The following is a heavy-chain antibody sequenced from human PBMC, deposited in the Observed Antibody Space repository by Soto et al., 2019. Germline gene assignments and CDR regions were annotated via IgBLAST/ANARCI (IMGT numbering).Heavy chain of an antibody. J-gene: IGHJ4*02. CDR2: TYYRSKWYN. CDR1: VDSVSSNSAA. CDR3: ARERITIFGVVANFDY. V-gene: IGHV6-1*01. D-gene: IGHD3-3*01. Sequence: SQTLSLPFAISVDSVSSNSAAWDWIRPSPSRGLEWLGRTYYRSKWYNDYAVSVKSRITINPDTSKNQFSLQLNSVTPEDTAVYYCARERITIFGVVANFDYWGQGTLVTVSS.